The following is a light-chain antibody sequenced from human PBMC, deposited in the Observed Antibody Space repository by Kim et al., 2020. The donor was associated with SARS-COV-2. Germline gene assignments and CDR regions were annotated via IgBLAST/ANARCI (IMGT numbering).Light chain of an antibody. Sequence: EIVLTQSPGTLSLSPGERATLSCRASQSVSSSYLAWYQQKPGQAPRLLIYGASSRATGIPDRFSGSGSGTDFTLTISRLEPEDFAVYYWQQYGNSPYTCGQGTKLEI. CDR2: GAS. J-gene: IGKJ2*01. CDR1: QSVSSSY. CDR3: QQYGNSPYT. V-gene: IGKV3-20*01.